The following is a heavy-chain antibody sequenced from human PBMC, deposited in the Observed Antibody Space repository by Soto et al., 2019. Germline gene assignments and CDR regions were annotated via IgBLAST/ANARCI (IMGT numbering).Heavy chain of an antibody. D-gene: IGHD1-1*01. CDR1: GFTFSDFA. Sequence: EVQLVESGGNLVQTGRSLRLSCAASGFTFSDFAFNWVRQTPGKGLEWVAGITWNGVDMGYADSVKGRFTISRDDAKNSLYLQMNTLRPEDTALYYCAKSFVTTHRLYQYIDVWGKGTSVTVS. J-gene: IGHJ6*03. CDR2: ITWNGVDM. CDR3: AKSFVTTHRLYQYIDV. V-gene: IGHV3-9*01.